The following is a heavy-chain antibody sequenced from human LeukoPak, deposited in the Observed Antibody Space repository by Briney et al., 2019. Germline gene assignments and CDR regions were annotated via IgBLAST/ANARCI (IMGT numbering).Heavy chain of an antibody. CDR3: ARGGYYDSSGYYAYYYGMDV. V-gene: IGHV3-48*03. D-gene: IGHD3-22*01. Sequence: GGSLRLSWAASGFTFSSYEMNWVRQAPGKGLEWVSYISSSGSTIYYADSVKGRFTISRDNAKNSLYLQMNSLRAEDTAVYYCARGGYYDSSGYYAYYYGMDVWGQGTTVTVSS. CDR2: ISSSGSTI. CDR1: GFTFSSYE. J-gene: IGHJ6*02.